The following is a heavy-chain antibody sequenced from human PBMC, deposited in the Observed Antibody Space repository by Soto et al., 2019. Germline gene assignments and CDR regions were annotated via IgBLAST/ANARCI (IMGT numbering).Heavy chain of an antibody. CDR1: GFTFSNNG. J-gene: IGHJ4*02. V-gene: IGHV3-30*03. D-gene: IGHD3-3*01. CDR3: VTGHWNYFDY. CDR2: ISNDESNT. Sequence: QVQLVESGGGVVQPGWSLRLSCAASGFTFSNNGMHWVRPAPGKGLEWVAFISNDESNTYYVDSVKGRFSISGDNSHNTLYLKMNSLRVEDTAVYYCVTGHWNYFDYWGQGTLVTVSS.